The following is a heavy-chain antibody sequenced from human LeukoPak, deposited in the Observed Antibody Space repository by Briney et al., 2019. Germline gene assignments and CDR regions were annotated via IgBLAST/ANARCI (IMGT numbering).Heavy chain of an antibody. J-gene: IGHJ3*02. D-gene: IGHD3-10*01. Sequence: PSETLSLTCTVSGDSSSHYWTWIRQPAGKGLEWIGRIYTTGSTNYNTSLKSRVTMSVDTSKNQFSLELSSVTAADTAVYYCARDSFGVNAFSIWGQGTVVTVSS. V-gene: IGHV4-4*07. CDR1: GDSSSHY. CDR2: IYTTGST. CDR3: ARDSFGVNAFSI.